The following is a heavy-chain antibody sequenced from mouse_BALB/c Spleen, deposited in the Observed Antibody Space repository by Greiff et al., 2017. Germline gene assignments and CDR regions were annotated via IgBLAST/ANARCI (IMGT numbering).Heavy chain of an antibody. CDR3: ARKAYGNFDY. Sequence: EVKLQESGPGLVKPSQSLSLTCTVTGYSITSDYAWNWIRQFPGNKLEWMGYISYSGSTSYNPSLKSRISITRDTSKNQFFLQLNSVTTEDTATYYCARKAYGNFDYWGQGTTLTVSS. J-gene: IGHJ2*01. D-gene: IGHD2-1*01. CDR2: ISYSGST. CDR1: GYSITSDYA. V-gene: IGHV3-2*02.